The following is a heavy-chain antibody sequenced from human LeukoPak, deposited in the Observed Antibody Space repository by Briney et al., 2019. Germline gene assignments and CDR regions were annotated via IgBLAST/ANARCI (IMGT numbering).Heavy chain of an antibody. D-gene: IGHD1-1*01. CDR3: ARTPGTDYFDY. CDR1: GFTVSANF. V-gene: IGHV3-53*01. Sequence: PGGSLRLSCAASGFTVSANFMSWVRQAPGKGLEWVSVIYTGGSKYYAESVKGRFTISRDDSKNTLYLQVNSLRAEDTAVYFCARTPGTDYFDYWGQGTLVTVSS. CDR2: IYTGGSK. J-gene: IGHJ4*02.